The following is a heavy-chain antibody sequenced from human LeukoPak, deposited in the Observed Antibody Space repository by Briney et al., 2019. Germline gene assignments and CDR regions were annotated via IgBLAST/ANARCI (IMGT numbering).Heavy chain of an antibody. D-gene: IGHD1-26*01. CDR3: AKDGVSGSYDQRWSDY. Sequence: GSLRLSCATSGFIFSNYAVNWVRQAPGKGLEWVSIISGSGDTTYYADSVKGRFTISRDNSKNTLYPQMNSLRAEDTAVYYCAKDGVSGSYDQRWSDYWGQGTLVTVSS. V-gene: IGHV3-23*01. CDR2: ISGSGDTT. CDR1: GFIFSNYA. J-gene: IGHJ4*02.